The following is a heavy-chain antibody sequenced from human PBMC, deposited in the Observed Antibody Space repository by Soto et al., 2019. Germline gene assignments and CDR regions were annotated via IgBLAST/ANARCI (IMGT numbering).Heavy chain of an antibody. J-gene: IGHJ4*02. D-gene: IGHD2-15*01. Sequence: GGSLRISCAASGFTFYDYTMHWVRQAPGKGLEWVSLISWDGGSTYYADSVKGRFTISRDNSKNSLYLQMNSLRTEDTALYYCAKDIGTFGGGFDYWGQGTLVTVSS. V-gene: IGHV3-43*01. CDR1: GFTFYDYT. CDR3: AKDIGTFGGGFDY. CDR2: ISWDGGST.